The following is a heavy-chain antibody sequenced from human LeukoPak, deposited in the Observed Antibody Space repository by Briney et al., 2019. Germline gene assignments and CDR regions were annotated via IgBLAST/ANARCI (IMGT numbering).Heavy chain of an antibody. J-gene: IGHJ5*02. CDR2: ISGSGGST. CDR3: AKDRVVRGVTPNWFDP. V-gene: IGHV3-23*01. CDR1: GFTFSSYA. D-gene: IGHD3-10*01. Sequence: GGSLRLSCAASGFTFSSYAMSWVRRAPGKGLEWASAISGSGGSTYYADSVKGRFTISRDNSKNTLYLQMNSLRAEDTAVYYCAKDRVVRGVTPNWFDPWGQRTLVTVSS.